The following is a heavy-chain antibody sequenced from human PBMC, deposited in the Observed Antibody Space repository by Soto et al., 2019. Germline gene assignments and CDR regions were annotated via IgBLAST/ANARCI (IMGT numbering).Heavy chain of an antibody. Sequence: PGGSLRLSCAASGFTFSSYSMNWVHQAPGKGLEWVSSISSSSSYIYYADSVKGRFTISRDNAKNSLYLQMNSLRAEDTAVYYCARAYSSSEGMDVWGQGTTVTVSS. V-gene: IGHV3-21*01. J-gene: IGHJ6*02. CDR3: ARAYSSSEGMDV. CDR2: ISSSSSYI. CDR1: GFTFSSYS. D-gene: IGHD6-6*01.